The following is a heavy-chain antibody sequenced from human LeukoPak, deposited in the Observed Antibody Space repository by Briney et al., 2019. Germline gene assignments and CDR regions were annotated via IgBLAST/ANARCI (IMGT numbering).Heavy chain of an antibody. Sequence: SETLSLTCTVSGGSISSYYWSWIRQPPGKGLEWIGYIYYSGSTNYNPSLKSRVTISVDTSKNQFSLKLSSVTAADTAVYYCARLPRITMVRGVMLEAIDYWGQGTLVTVSS. CDR3: ARLPRITMVRGVMLEAIDY. J-gene: IGHJ4*02. CDR1: GGSISSYY. V-gene: IGHV4-59*12. D-gene: IGHD3-10*01. CDR2: IYYSGST.